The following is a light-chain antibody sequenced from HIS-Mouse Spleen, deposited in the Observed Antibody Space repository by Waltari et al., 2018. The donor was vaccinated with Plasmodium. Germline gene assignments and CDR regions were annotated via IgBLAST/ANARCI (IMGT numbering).Light chain of an antibody. CDR2: GAS. Sequence: EIVMTQSPATLSVSPGARATIPCRASQSVSSNLAWYQQKPGQAPRLLIYGASTRATGIPARFSGSGSGTEFTLTISSMQSEDFAVYYCQQYNNWPRGTFGQGTKVEIK. CDR3: QQYNNWPRGT. V-gene: IGKV3-15*01. CDR1: QSVSSN. J-gene: IGKJ1*01.